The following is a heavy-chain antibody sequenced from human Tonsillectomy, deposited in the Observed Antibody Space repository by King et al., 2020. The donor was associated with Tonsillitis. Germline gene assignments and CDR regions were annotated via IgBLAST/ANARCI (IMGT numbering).Heavy chain of an antibody. CDR2: INQSGST. V-gene: IGHV4-34*01. CDR1: GGSFSGYS. CDR3: ARGPLYDFWSGGLDY. Sequence: VQLQQWGAGLLKPSETLSLTCAVSGGSFSGYSWTWIRQAPGKGLEWLGEINQSGSTNYDASLKSRVTISGDTSRNHFSLNLSSVTAADTAVYFCARGPLYDFWSGGLDYWGQGILVTVSS. J-gene: IGHJ4*02. D-gene: IGHD3-3*01.